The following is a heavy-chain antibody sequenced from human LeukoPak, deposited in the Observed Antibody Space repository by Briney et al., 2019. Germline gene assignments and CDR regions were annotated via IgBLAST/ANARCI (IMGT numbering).Heavy chain of an antibody. V-gene: IGHV3-7*01. Sequence: PGGSLRLSCAASGFTFNSYWMNWVRQAPGKGLEWVANIKQDGAEKYYVDSVKGRFTISRDNAKNSLYLQMNSLRAEDTAVYYCARAAVFSSSSFDYWGQGTLVTVSS. D-gene: IGHD6-6*01. CDR3: ARAAVFSSSSFDY. J-gene: IGHJ4*02. CDR2: IKQDGAEK. CDR1: GFTFNSYW.